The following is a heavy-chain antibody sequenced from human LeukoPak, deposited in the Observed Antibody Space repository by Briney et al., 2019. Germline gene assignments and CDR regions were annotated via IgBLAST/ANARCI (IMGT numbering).Heavy chain of an antibody. V-gene: IGHV3-33*05. D-gene: IGHD3-10*02. J-gene: IGHJ6*04. CDR1: GFTFSNYE. Sequence: GGSLRLSCTASGFTFSNYEMHWVRQAPGKGLEWVAVISYDGSNKYYADSVKGRFTISRDNSKNTLYLQMNSLRAEDTAVYYCAELGITMIGGVWGKGTTVTISS. CDR3: AELGITMIGGV. CDR2: ISYDGSNK.